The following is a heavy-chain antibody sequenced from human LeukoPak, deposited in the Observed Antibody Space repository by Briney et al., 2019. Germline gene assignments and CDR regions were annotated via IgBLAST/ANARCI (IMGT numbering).Heavy chain of an antibody. CDR1: GGSFSGYY. CDR2: IYYSGST. CDR3: ARGISSSSRPWFDP. J-gene: IGHJ5*02. D-gene: IGHD6-6*01. Sequence: SETLSLTCAVYGGSFSGYYWGWIRQPPGKGLEWIGSIYYSGSTYYNPSLKSRVTISVDTSKNQFSLKLSSVTAADTAVYYCARGISSSSRPWFDPWGQGTLVTVSS. V-gene: IGHV4-34*01.